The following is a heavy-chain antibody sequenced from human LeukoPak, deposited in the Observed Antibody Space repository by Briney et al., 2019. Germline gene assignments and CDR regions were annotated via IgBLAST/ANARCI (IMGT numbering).Heavy chain of an antibody. Sequence: TGGSLRLSCAASGFTFTNYDMHWVRQVTGKGLEWVSTINTVGDTYYPGSVKGRFTISRENAKNSLYLQMNSLRAGDTAVYYCARGGYYDSGGYPLDSWGQGTLVTVSS. V-gene: IGHV3-13*01. J-gene: IGHJ4*02. D-gene: IGHD3-22*01. CDR1: GFTFTNYD. CDR2: INTVGDT. CDR3: ARGGYYDSGGYPLDS.